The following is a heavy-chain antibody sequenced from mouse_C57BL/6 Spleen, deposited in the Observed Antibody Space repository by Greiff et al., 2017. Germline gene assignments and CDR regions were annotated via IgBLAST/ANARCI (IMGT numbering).Heavy chain of an antibody. D-gene: IGHD1-1*01. J-gene: IGHJ3*01. CDR2: INPNNGGT. Sequence: VQLQQSGPELVKPGASVKISCKASGYTFTDYYMNWVKQSHGKSLEWIGDINPNNGGTSYNQKFKGKATLTVDKSSSTAYMELRSVTSEDSAVYYCARRTTVVAKYWFAYWGQGTLVTVSA. V-gene: IGHV1-26*01. CDR1: GYTFTDYY. CDR3: ARRTTVVAKYWFAY.